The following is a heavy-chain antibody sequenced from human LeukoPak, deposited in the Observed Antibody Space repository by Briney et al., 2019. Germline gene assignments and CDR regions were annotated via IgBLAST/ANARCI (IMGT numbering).Heavy chain of an antibody. CDR2: MNPNSGNT. CDR1: GYTFTSYD. V-gene: IGHV1-8*03. D-gene: IGHD3-16*01. Sequence: GASVKVSCKASGYTFTSYDINWVRQATGQGREWMGWMNPNSGNTGYAQKFQGRVTITRNTSISTAYMELSSLRSEDTAVYYCARGVGGGLRQYYYYYMDVWGKGTTVTVSS. CDR3: ARGVGGGLRQYYYYYMDV. J-gene: IGHJ6*03.